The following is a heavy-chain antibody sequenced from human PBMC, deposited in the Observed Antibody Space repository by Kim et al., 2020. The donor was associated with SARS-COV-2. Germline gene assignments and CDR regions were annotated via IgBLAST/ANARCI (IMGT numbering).Heavy chain of an antibody. CDR2: IKKDGSEK. V-gene: IGHV3-7*03. Sequence: GGSLRLSCAASGFTFSTSWMSWVRQAPGKGLEWVANIKKDGSEKHYVDSVKGRFTISRDNAKNSLYLQMNSLSAEDTAVYYCARGGDHCDGRDTLNYWG. CDR1: GFTFSTSW. CDR3: ARGGDHCDGRDTLNY. J-gene: IGHJ4*01. D-gene: IGHD2-15*01.